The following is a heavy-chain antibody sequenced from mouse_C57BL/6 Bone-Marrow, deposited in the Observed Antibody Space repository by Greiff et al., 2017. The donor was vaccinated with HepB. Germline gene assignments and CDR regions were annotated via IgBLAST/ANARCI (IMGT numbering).Heavy chain of an antibody. J-gene: IGHJ2*01. CDR1: GYTFTSYT. CDR2: INPSRGYT. V-gene: IGHV1-4*01. Sequence: VQGVESGAELARPGASVKMSCKASGYTFTSYTMHWVKQRPGQGLEWIGYINPSRGYTKYNQKFKDKATLTADKSSSTAYMQLSSLTSEDSAVYYCAPMVSYYFDYWGQGTTLTVSS. D-gene: IGHD1-1*02. CDR3: APMVSYYFDY.